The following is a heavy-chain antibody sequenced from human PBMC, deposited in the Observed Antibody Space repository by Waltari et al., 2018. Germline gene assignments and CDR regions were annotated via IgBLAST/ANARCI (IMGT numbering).Heavy chain of an antibody. Sequence: QVQLQQSGPGLVKPSQTLSLTCAISGDSVSNENAAWHWIGQSPSRGLEWLGRKSYRAKWYNEYAVSMKSRTTVNPDTSKNQFSLQLNSVTPEDTAVYYCTRELVGYFDYWDQGTLVTVSS. V-gene: IGHV6-1*01. J-gene: IGHJ4*02. CDR3: TRELVGYFDY. CDR2: KSYRAKWYN. CDR1: GDSVSNENAA. D-gene: IGHD2-15*01.